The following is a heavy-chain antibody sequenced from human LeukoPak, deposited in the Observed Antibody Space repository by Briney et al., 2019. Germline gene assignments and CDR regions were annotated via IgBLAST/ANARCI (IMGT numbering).Heavy chain of an antibody. CDR1: GFTFSSYS. D-gene: IGHD5-12*01. J-gene: IGHJ4*02. CDR2: ISSSSSSI. Sequence: PGGSLRLSCAASGFTFSSYSMNWVRQAPGKGLXXXXSISSSSSSIYYADSVKGRFTISRDSAKNSLYLLMNSLRAEDTAVYYCARDKDSGYDRIFDYWGQGTLVTVSS. V-gene: IGHV3-21*01. CDR3: ARDKDSGYDRIFDY.